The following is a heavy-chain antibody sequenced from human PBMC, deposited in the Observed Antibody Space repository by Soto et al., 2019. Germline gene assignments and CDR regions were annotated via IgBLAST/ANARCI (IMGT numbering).Heavy chain of an antibody. Sequence: GGSLRLSCAASGFTFSSYGMHWVRQAPGKGLEWVAVISYDGSNKYYADSVKGRFTISRDNSKNTLYLQMNNLRAEDTAVYYCAKGSYYFDYWGQGTLVTVSS. CDR2: ISYDGSNK. CDR1: GFTFSSYG. CDR3: AKGSYYFDY. V-gene: IGHV3-30*18. J-gene: IGHJ4*02.